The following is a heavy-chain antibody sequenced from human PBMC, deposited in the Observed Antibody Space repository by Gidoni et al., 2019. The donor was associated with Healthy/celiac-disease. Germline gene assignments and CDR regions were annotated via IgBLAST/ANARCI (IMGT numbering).Heavy chain of an antibody. J-gene: IGHJ4*02. D-gene: IGHD6-19*01. CDR3: ATLPHSSGWPFDY. CDR2: FDPEDGET. Sequence: QVQLVPSGAAVKKPGASVKVSCKVYGYTHTELSMQWVRPAPGKGLEWMGGFDPEDGETIYAQKFQGRVTMTEDTSTDTAYMELSSLRSEDTAVYYCATLPHSSGWPFDYWGQGTLVTVSS. CDR1: GYTHTELS. V-gene: IGHV1-24*01.